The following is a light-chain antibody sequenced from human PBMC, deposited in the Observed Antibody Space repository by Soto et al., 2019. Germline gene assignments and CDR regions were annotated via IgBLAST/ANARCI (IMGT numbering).Light chain of an antibody. CDR2: VSR. CDR1: SSNIGAGYD. CDR3: QSYDSSLRLAV. V-gene: IGLV1-40*01. Sequence: QAVLTQPPSVSGAPGQRVTISCSGSSSNIGAGYDVQWYQQLPGTAPRLLIYVSRNRPSGVPDRFSGSKSGTSASLAITGLQTEDEADYYCQSYDSSLRLAVFGGGTKLTVL. J-gene: IGLJ3*02.